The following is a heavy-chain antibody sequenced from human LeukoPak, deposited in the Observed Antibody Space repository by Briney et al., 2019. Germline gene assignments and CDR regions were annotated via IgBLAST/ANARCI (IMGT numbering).Heavy chain of an antibody. CDR1: GGTFSIYT. CDR2: ITPIFGIA. J-gene: IGHJ3*02. CDR3: ARESAGSDMGKALDI. Sequence: VASVTVSFKASGGTFSIYTISWVRQAPGQGLEWMGGITPIFGIANYAQKFQGRVTITADESTSTAYMELSSLTSEDTAVYYCARESAGSDMGKALDIWGQGTMVTVSS. V-gene: IGHV1-69*13. D-gene: IGHD2-15*01.